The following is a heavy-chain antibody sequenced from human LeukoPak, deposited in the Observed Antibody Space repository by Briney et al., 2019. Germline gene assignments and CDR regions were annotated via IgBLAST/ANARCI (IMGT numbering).Heavy chain of an antibody. J-gene: IGHJ3*02. CDR1: GYSISSGYY. D-gene: IGHD2-2*01. CDR3: ARQRHIVAVPGSFDI. CDR2: IYHSGTT. V-gene: IGHV4-38-2*01. Sequence: SETLSLTCAVSGYSISSGYYWGWVRQPPGKGLEWIGNIYHSGTTYYIPSLKSRVTISVDTSKNQFSLKLTSVTAADTAVYYCARQRHIVAVPGSFDIWGQGTMVTVSS.